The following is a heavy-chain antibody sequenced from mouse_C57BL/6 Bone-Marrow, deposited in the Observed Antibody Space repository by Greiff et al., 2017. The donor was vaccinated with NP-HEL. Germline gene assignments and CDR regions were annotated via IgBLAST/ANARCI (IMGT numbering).Heavy chain of an antibody. D-gene: IGHD2-1*01. CDR1: GYTFTSYW. J-gene: IGHJ4*01. CDR2: IYPGSGST. Sequence: QVQLQQPGAELVKPGASVKMSCKASGYTFTSYWITWVKQRPGQGLEWIGDIYPGSGSTNYNEKFKSKATLTVDTSSSTAYMQLSSLTSEDSAVYYCARLDFRVLYGNLYYAMDYWGQGTAVTVSS. V-gene: IGHV1-55*01. CDR3: ARLDFRVLYGNLYYAMDY.